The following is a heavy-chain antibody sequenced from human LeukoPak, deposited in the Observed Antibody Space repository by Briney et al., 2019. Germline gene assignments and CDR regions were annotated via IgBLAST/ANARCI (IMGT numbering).Heavy chain of an antibody. V-gene: IGHV3-49*04. CDR3: TREGYYDSSGYSDAFDI. CDR1: GFTFGDYA. Sequence: GGSLRLSCTASGFTFGDYAMSWVRQGPGKGLEWVGFIRSKAYGGTTEYAASVEGRFTTSRDDSKSIAHLEMNSLKTEDTAVYYCTREGYYDSSGYSDAFDIWGQGTMVTVSS. D-gene: IGHD3-22*01. CDR2: IRSKAYGGTT. J-gene: IGHJ3*02.